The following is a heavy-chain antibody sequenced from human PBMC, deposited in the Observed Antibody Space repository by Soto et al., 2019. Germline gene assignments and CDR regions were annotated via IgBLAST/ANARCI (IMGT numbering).Heavy chain of an antibody. Sequence: PGGSLRLPCAASGFTFSRYRMNWVRQAPGKGVEWVSYISSSSSTIYYADSVKGRFTISRDNAKNSLYLQMNSLRDEDTAVYYCARDSPWFGELLFLPYFDYWGQGTLVTVSS. CDR2: ISSSSSTI. CDR1: GFTFSRYR. J-gene: IGHJ4*02. CDR3: ARDSPWFGELLFLPYFDY. V-gene: IGHV3-48*02. D-gene: IGHD3-10*01.